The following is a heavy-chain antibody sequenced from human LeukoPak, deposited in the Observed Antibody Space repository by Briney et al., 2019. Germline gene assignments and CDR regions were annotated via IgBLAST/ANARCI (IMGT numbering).Heavy chain of an antibody. CDR3: ARQMMESPHYYYMDI. V-gene: IGHV3-30*02. CDR2: IQYDESER. Sequence: GGSLRPSCAASGFIFSNYGMHWVRQAPGKGLQWVAFIQYDESERFYADSVKGRFTISRDNSENPVHLQMNSLIAEDTALYHCARQMMESPHYYYMDIWGKGTSVTVSS. CDR1: GFIFSNYG. D-gene: IGHD3-16*01. J-gene: IGHJ6*03.